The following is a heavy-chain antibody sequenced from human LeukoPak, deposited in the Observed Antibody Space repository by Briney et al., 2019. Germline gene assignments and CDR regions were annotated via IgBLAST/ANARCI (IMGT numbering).Heavy chain of an antibody. J-gene: IGHJ4*02. V-gene: IGHV4-59*12. Sequence: SETLSLTCTVSGGSISSYYWSWIRQPPGKGLDLIGYIYYSGSTNYNPSLKSRVTMSVDTSKNQFSLKLSSVTAADTAVYYCARMDYDSSGYYYDRRFYYWGQGTLVTVSS. CDR3: ARMDYDSSGYYYDRRFYY. CDR2: IYYSGST. D-gene: IGHD3-22*01. CDR1: GGSISSYY.